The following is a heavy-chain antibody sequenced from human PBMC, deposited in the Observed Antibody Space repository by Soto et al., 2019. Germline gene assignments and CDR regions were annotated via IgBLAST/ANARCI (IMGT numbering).Heavy chain of an antibody. CDR2: INPNSGNI. V-gene: IGHV1-8*01. CDR1: GNTFTSYD. D-gene: IGHD3-10*01. Sequence: ASVKVSCKASGNTFTSYDINWVRQAAGHGLEWMGWINPNSGNIGYAQKFQGRVTMTRDTAIRTAYMEVSRLRSDDTAVYYCARGRASGSYYLLDYWGQGTLVTVSS. J-gene: IGHJ4*02. CDR3: ARGRASGSYYLLDY.